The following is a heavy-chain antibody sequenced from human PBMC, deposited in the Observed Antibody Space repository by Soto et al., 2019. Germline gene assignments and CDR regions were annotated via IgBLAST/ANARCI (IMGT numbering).Heavy chain of an antibody. CDR3: ASYYGDTDY. CDR2: IYYSGST. Sequence: QLQLQESGPGLVKPSETLSLPCTVSGGSISSSSYYWGWIRQPPGKGLEWIGSIYYSGSTYYNQSLKSRATISEDTSNNQFSLKLSSVTAADTAVYYCASYYGDTDYWGQGTLVTVSS. V-gene: IGHV4-39*01. CDR1: GGSISSSSYY. D-gene: IGHD4-17*01. J-gene: IGHJ4*02.